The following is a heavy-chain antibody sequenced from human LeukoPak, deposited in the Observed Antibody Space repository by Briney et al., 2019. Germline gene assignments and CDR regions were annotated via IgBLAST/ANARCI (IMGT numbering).Heavy chain of an antibody. Sequence: SETLSLTCAVYGGSFSGYYWSWIRQPPGKGLEWIGEINHSGSTNYNPSLKSRVTISVDTSKNQFSLKLSSVTAADTAVYYCARAQRRRYYDSSGAFDIWGQGTMVTVSS. CDR1: GGSFSGYY. V-gene: IGHV4-34*01. CDR2: INHSGST. J-gene: IGHJ3*02. D-gene: IGHD3-22*01. CDR3: ARAQRRRYYDSSGAFDI.